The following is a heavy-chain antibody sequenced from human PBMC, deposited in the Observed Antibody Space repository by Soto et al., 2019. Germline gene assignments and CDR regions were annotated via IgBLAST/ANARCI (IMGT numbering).Heavy chain of an antibody. CDR2: ISADNGNT. J-gene: IGHJ5*02. V-gene: IGHV1-18*01. CDR1: GYTFTSYG. Sequence: QVQLVQSGAGVKKPGASVKVSCKASGYTFTSYGISWVRQAPGQGLEWMGGISADNGNTNYAQKLQGRVTMTPDTSTGNAYLDLKRLRSDDTAVYYCARARGFCISTSSPNWFDPWGQGTLVTVSS. D-gene: IGHD2-2*01. CDR3: ARARGFCISTSSPNWFDP.